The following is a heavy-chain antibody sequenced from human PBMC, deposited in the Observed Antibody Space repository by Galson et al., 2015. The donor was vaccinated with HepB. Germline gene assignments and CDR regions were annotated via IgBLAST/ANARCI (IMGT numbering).Heavy chain of an antibody. CDR3: AREPPLTNYDFWSGSQGRFDP. D-gene: IGHD3-3*01. J-gene: IGHJ5*02. V-gene: IGHV3-11*06. CDR2: ISSSSSYT. CDR1: GFSFSDSY. Sequence: SLRLSCAASGFSFSDSYMSWIRQAPGKGLEWVSYISSSSSYTNSADSVKGRFTISRDNAKNSLYLQMNSLRAEDTAVYYCAREPPLTNYDFWSGSQGRFDPWGQGTLVTVSS.